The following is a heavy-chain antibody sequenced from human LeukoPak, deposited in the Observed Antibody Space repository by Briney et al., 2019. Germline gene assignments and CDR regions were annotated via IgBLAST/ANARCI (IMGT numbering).Heavy chain of an antibody. CDR2: MYYSGST. Sequence: PSETLSLTCTVSGGSISSYYWSWIRQPPGKGLEWIGYMYYSGSTNYNPSLKSRVTISVDTSKNQFSLKLSSVTAADTAVYYCARHFPYDSSGYSFWFDPWGQGTLVTVSS. D-gene: IGHD3-22*01. CDR3: ARHFPYDSSGYSFWFDP. J-gene: IGHJ5*02. CDR1: GGSISSYY. V-gene: IGHV4-59*08.